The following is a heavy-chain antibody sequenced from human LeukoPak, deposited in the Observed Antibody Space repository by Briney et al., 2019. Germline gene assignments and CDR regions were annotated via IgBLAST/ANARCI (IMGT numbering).Heavy chain of an antibody. V-gene: IGHV1-18*01. CDR2: ISAYNGNT. CDR3: ARVCRYYYDSSGYYLFDY. CDR1: GYTFTSYG. D-gene: IGHD3-22*01. Sequence: ASVKVSCKASGYTFTSYGISWVRQAPGQGLVWMGWISAYNGNTNYAQKLQGRVTMTTDTSTSTAYMELRSLRSDDTAVYYCARVCRYYYDSSGYYLFDYWGQGTLVTVSS. J-gene: IGHJ4*02.